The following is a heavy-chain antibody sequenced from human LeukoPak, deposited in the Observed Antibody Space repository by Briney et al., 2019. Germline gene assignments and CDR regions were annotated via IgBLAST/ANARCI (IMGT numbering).Heavy chain of an antibody. J-gene: IGHJ4*02. CDR3: ARDPKAHTTGTSHFDY. CDR2: IIPILGIA. V-gene: IGHV1-69*04. Sequence: GASVKVSCKASGGTFSSYAISWVRQAPGQGLEWMGRIIPILGIANYAQKFQGRVTITADKSTSTAYMEVRSLRSDDTAVYYCARDPKAHTTGTSHFDYWGQGTLVTVSS. D-gene: IGHD1-1*01. CDR1: GGTFSSYA.